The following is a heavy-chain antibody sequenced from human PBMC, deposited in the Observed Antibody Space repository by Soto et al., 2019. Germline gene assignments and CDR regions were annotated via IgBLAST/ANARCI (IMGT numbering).Heavy chain of an antibody. Sequence: QVQLVQSGAEVKKPGASVKVSCKASGYTFTSYDINWVRQATGQGLEWMGWMNPNSGNTGYAQKFQGRGTMTRNTSISTAYMELSSLRSEDPAVYYCARGRYYYGSGSYGIDAFDIWGQGTMVTVSS. V-gene: IGHV1-8*01. CDR3: ARGRYYYGSGSYGIDAFDI. CDR2: MNPNSGNT. D-gene: IGHD3-10*01. CDR1: GYTFTSYD. J-gene: IGHJ3*02.